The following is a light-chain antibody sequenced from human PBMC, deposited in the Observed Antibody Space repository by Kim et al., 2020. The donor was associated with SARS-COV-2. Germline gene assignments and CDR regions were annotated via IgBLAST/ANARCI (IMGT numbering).Light chain of an antibody. J-gene: IGLJ3*02. CDR2: DVS. V-gene: IGLV2-14*03. Sequence: GPAITISCTGPSGDVGGYKYVSWFQQHPGKAPKLIIYDVSQRPSGVSNRFSGFEYGNTASLTISGLQAEDEADYYCSSYTNSGTWVFGGGTKLTVL. CDR3: SSYTNSGTWV. CDR1: SGDVGGYKY.